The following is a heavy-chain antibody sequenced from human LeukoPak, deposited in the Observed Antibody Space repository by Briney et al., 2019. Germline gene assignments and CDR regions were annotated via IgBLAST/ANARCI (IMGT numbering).Heavy chain of an antibody. CDR1: GFTVSSNY. CDR3: AKDGKSYYYYGMDV. V-gene: IGHV3-9*01. CDR2: ISWNSGSI. Sequence: GGSLRLSCAASGFTVSSNYMSWVRQAPGKGLEWVSGISWNSGSIGYADSVKGRFTISRDNAKNSLYLQMNSLRAEDTALYYCAKDGKSYYYYGMDVWGQGTTVTVSS. J-gene: IGHJ6*02.